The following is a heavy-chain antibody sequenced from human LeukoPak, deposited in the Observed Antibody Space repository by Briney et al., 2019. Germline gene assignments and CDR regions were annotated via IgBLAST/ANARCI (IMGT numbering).Heavy chain of an antibody. V-gene: IGHV4-59*04. J-gene: IGHJ6*02. CDR3: ARSDSSSSLVLGSYYGMDV. D-gene: IGHD6-6*01. CDR1: GGSISSYY. Sequence: SGTLSLTCTVSGGSISSYYWSWIRQSPGKGLEWIGTIYYSGNTYYNPSLKSRVTISVDTSKNQFSLQLTSVTAADTAVYYCARSDSSSSLVLGSYYGMDVWGQGTTVTVSS. CDR2: IYYSGNT.